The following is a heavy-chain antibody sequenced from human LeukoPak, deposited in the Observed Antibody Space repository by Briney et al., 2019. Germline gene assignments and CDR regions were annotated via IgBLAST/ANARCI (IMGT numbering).Heavy chain of an antibody. J-gene: IGHJ4*02. V-gene: IGHV3-43*02. CDR3: AKDEDVDTAMAFDY. CDR1: GVTFDDYA. CDR2: ISGDGGST. Sequence: GGSLRLSCAASGVTFDDYAMHWVRQAPGKGLEWVSLISGDGGSTYYADSVKGRLTISRDNSKNSLYLQMHSLRTEDTALYYCAKDEDVDTAMAFDYWGQGTLVTVSS. D-gene: IGHD5-18*01.